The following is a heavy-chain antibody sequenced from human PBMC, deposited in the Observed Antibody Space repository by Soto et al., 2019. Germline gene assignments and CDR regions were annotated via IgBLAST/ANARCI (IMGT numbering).Heavy chain of an antibody. J-gene: IGHJ4*02. Sequence: SETLSLTCTVSGGSISSYYWSWIRQPPGKGLEWIGYIYYSGSNNYNPSLKSRVTISVDTSKNQFSLKLSSVTAADAAVYCCARVEALSRDFDYWGQGTLVTVSS. CDR1: GGSISSYY. CDR3: ARVEALSRDFDY. CDR2: IYYSGSN. V-gene: IGHV4-59*01.